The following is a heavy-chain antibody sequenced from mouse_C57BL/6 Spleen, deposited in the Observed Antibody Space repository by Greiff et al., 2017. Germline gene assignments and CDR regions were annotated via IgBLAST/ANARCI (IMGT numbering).Heavy chain of an antibody. Sequence: QVQLQQSGPELVKPGASVKISCKASGYAFSSSWMNWVKQRPGKGLEWIGRIYPGDGDTNYNGKFKGKATLTADKSSSTSSMQLSSLTSEDSAVYFCARWDYSWYFDVWGTGTTVTVSS. V-gene: IGHV1-82*01. CDR1: GYAFSSSW. D-gene: IGHD4-1*01. CDR2: IYPGDGDT. J-gene: IGHJ1*03. CDR3: ARWDYSWYFDV.